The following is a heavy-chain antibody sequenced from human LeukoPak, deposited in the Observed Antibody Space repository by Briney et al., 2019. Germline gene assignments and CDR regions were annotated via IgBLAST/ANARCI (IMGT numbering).Heavy chain of an antibody. V-gene: IGHV4-59*08. CDR1: GGSISSYY. Sequence: SETLSLTCTVSGGSISSYYWSWIRQPPGKGLEWIGYIYYSGSTNYNPSLKSRVTISVDTSKNQFSLKLSSVTAADTAVYYCARHSDSYFWYFDLWGRGTLVTVSS. CDR3: ARHSDSYFWYFDL. D-gene: IGHD3-10*01. CDR2: IYYSGST. J-gene: IGHJ2*01.